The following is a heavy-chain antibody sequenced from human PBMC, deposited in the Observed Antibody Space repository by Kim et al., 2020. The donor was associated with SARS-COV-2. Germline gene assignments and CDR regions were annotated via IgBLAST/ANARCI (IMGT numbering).Heavy chain of an antibody. J-gene: IGHJ5*02. CDR2: IKSKTAGGTT. Sequence: GGSLRLPCAASGFTFSNAWMSWVRQAPGKGLEWVGRIKSKTAGGTTDYAAPGKGRFTISRDDSKNTLYLQMNSLKTEDTAVYYCTTGATRRWFDPWGQRTLVTVSS. CDR3: TTGATRRWFDP. CDR1: GFTFSNAW. V-gene: IGHV3-15*01.